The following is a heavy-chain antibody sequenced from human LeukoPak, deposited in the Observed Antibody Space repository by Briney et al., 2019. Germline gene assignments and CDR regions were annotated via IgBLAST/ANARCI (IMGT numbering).Heavy chain of an antibody. CDR2: ISYSGST. CDR1: GGSTSSYH. J-gene: IGHJ4*02. D-gene: IGHD7-27*01. Sequence: SETLSLTCTVSGGSTSSYHWSWIRQPPGKGLEWIGYISYSGSTNYNPSLKSRVTISVDTSKNQFSLKLSSVTAADTVVYYCATEGPLGIIDYWGQGTLVTVSS. CDR3: ATEGPLGIIDY. V-gene: IGHV4-59*01.